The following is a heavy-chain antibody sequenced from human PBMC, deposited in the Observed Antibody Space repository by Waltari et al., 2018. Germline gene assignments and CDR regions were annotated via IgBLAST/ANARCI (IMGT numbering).Heavy chain of an antibody. CDR2: VYYDGKS. CDR3: VRATAGAASPFDY. V-gene: IGHV4-31*03. CDR1: GASLSTGGFY. Sequence: QVHLQESAPGLVKPSETLSLTGSVPGASLSTGGFYWGWVRKRPGKGLESIGYVYYDGKSFYPPSLSSRIVISLDKTKNQFSLNLVSVTAADTATYFCVRATAGAASPFDYWGKGTLVTVSS. D-gene: IGHD6-19*01. J-gene: IGHJ4*02.